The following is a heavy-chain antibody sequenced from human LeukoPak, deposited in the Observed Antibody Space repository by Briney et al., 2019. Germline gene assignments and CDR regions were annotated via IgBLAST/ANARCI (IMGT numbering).Heavy chain of an antibody. D-gene: IGHD1-1*01. CDR3: AKGGTHWPTGYYYMDV. J-gene: IGHJ6*03. Sequence: GGSLRLSCAASGFTFNSYAMSWVRQAPGKGLEWGSPISGSGGSTYYADSVKGRFTISRDNSKNTLYLQMNSLRAEDTAVYYCAKGGTHWPTGYYYMDVWGKGTTVTVSS. CDR1: GFTFNSYA. CDR2: ISGSGGST. V-gene: IGHV3-23*01.